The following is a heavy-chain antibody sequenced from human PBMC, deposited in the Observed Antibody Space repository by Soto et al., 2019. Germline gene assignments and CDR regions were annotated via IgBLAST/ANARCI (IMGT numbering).Heavy chain of an antibody. J-gene: IGHJ6*02. Sequence: SVKVSFKASGCTFSSYAISWVRQAPGQGLEWMGRIIPIFGTANYAQKFQGRVTITADESTSTAYMELSSLRSEATAVYYCARYSYGGGRYYKRYYYYGMDVWG. V-gene: IGHV1-69*13. D-gene: IGHD3-10*01. CDR1: GCTFSSYA. CDR2: IIPIFGTA. CDR3: ARYSYGGGRYYKRYYYYGMDV.